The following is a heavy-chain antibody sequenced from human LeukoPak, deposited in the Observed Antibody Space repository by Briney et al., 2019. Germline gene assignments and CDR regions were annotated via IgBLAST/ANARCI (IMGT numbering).Heavy chain of an antibody. CDR2: INQDGSEK. J-gene: IGHJ4*02. Sequence: GGPLRLSCAASGFTSTTNWMTWVRQAPGKGLEWVATINQDGSEKYYVDSVKGRFTISRDNAKNSLFLQMNSLRAEDTAVYYCARGPTNGQAFDYWGQGTLVSVSS. CDR3: ARGPTNGQAFDY. D-gene: IGHD2-8*01. V-gene: IGHV3-7*01. CDR1: GFTSTTNW.